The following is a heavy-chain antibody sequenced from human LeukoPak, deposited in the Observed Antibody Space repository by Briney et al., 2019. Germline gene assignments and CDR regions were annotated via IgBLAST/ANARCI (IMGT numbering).Heavy chain of an antibody. V-gene: IGHV4-4*02. CDR2: IYHSGSA. CDR1: GGSISSNNW. Sequence: SETLSLTCGVSGGSISSNNWWSWVRQPPGQGLEWIGEIYHSGSANYNPSLKSRVTISVDTSKNQFSLKPSSVTAADTAVYYCARHGWDSSSYYYYMDVWGKGTTVTVSS. CDR3: ARHGWDSSSYYYYMDV. D-gene: IGHD6-6*01. J-gene: IGHJ6*03.